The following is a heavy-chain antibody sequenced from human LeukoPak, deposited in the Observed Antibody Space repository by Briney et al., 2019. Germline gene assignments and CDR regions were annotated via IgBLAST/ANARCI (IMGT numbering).Heavy chain of an antibody. J-gene: IGHJ3*01. CDR2: TYYRSKWYN. CDR1: GDSVSSNSAA. Sequence: SQTLSLTCAISGDSVSSNSAAWNWIRQSPSSGLEWLGRTYYRSKWYNDYAVSVKSRITINPDTSKNQFSLQLNSVTAADTAVYYCARVGYNWNLWFDFWGQGTTVTVSS. CDR3: ARVGYNWNLWFDF. D-gene: IGHD1-7*01. V-gene: IGHV6-1*01.